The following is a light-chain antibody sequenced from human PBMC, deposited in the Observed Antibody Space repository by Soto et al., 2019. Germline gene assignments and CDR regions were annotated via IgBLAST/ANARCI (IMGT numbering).Light chain of an antibody. CDR2: VNSDGSH. J-gene: IGLJ3*02. V-gene: IGLV4-69*01. CDR1: SGHSSYA. Sequence: QPVLTQSPSASASLGASVKLTCTLSSGHSSYAIAWHQQQPKKGPRFLMKVNSDGSHSKGDGIPDRFSGSSSGAERYLTISSLQSEDEADYYCQTWDTGIRVFGGGTKLTVL. CDR3: QTWDTGIRV.